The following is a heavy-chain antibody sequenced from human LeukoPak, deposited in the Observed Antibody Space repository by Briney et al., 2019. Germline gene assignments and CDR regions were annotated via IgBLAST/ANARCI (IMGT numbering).Heavy chain of an antibody. J-gene: IGHJ4*02. CDR3: ARVYSSSTAADYYFDY. CDR2: INTNTGNP. CDR1: GYTFTSYG. Sequence: ASVKVSCKASGYTFTSYGINWVRQAPGQGLEWMGWINTNTGNPTYAQGFTGRFVFSLDTSVSTAYLQISSLKAEDTAVYYCARVYSSSTAADYYFDYWGQGTLVTVSS. D-gene: IGHD6-6*01. V-gene: IGHV7-4-1*02.